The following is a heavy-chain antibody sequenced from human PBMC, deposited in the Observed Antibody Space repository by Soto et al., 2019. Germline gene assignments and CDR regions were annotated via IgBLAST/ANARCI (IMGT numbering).Heavy chain of an antibody. D-gene: IGHD2-15*01. Sequence: GGSLRLSCAASGFTFSSYAMHWVRQAPGKGLEWVAVISYDGTNKYYADSVKGRFTISRDNSKNTVYLQMNSLRDEDTAVYYCARGDIVVLGAATRAYYYPMDVWGQGTTVTVSS. J-gene: IGHJ6*02. V-gene: IGHV3-30*04. CDR1: GFTFSSYA. CDR3: ARGDIVVLGAATRAYYYPMDV. CDR2: ISYDGTNK.